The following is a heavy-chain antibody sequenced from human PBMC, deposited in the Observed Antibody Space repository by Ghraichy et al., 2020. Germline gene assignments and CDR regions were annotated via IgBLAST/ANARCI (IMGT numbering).Heavy chain of an antibody. CDR1: GGSFSYYS. V-gene: IGHV4-34*01. Sequence: SETLSLTCALYGGSFSYYSWSWIRQPPGKGLEWIGEVDHSGSPNYNPSLKSRVTISVDTSKKQFSLRLNSVTAADTAVYYCARGTRNYGPWGQGTLVTVSP. CDR2: VDHSGSP. D-gene: IGHD1-7*01. CDR3: ARGTRNYGP. J-gene: IGHJ5*02.